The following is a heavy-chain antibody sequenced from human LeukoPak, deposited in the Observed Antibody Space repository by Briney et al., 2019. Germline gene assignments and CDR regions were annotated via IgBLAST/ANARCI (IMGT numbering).Heavy chain of an antibody. CDR3: ANYNYYGSGSPYFDY. CDR1: GGSLSNYY. Sequence: SSETLSLTCAVYGGSLSNYYWSWIRQPPGKGLEWIGEINHSERTNYNPSLKSRVTISVDTSKNQFSLKLSSVTAADTAAYYCANYNYYGSGSPYFDYWGQGTQVTVSS. J-gene: IGHJ4*02. CDR2: INHSERT. V-gene: IGHV4-34*01. D-gene: IGHD3-10*01.